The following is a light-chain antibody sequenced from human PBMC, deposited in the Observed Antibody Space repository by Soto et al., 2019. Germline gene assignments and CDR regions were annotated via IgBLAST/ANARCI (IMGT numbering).Light chain of an antibody. CDR1: QSISSSF. Sequence: EIVLTQSPGILSLSPGERASLSCGASQSISSSFLAWYQQKPGQAPRLLIYQTSIRAAGIPARFSGSGSGTDFTLTISRLEPEDFAIYYCQYYGSSPLTFGGGTKVDIK. CDR2: QTS. V-gene: IGKV3-20*01. J-gene: IGKJ4*01. CDR3: QYYGSSPLT.